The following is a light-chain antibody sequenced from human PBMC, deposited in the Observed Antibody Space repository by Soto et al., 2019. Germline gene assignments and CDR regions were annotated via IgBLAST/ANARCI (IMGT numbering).Light chain of an antibody. J-gene: IGKJ1*01. Sequence: EIVLTQSPGTLSLSPGESASLSCRASQSVTSGYLGWYQQKPGQAPRLLIYAASSRAAGIPDRFSGSESGTDFTLTISRLEPEDFAVYYCHQYGSSPQTFGQGTKVEMK. CDR1: QSVTSGY. V-gene: IGKV3-20*01. CDR3: HQYGSSPQT. CDR2: AAS.